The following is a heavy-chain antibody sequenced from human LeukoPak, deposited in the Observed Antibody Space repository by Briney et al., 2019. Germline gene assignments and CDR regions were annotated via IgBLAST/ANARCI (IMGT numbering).Heavy chain of an antibody. CDR3: AREGSRSYELDY. J-gene: IGHJ4*02. CDR1: GGTFSSYA. V-gene: IGHV1-69*13. D-gene: IGHD1-26*01. Sequence: ASVKASCKASGGTFSSYAISWVRQAPGQGLEWMGGIIPIFGTANYAQKFQGRVTITADESTSTAYMELSSLRSEDTAVYYCAREGSRSYELDYWGQGTLVTVSS. CDR2: IIPIFGTA.